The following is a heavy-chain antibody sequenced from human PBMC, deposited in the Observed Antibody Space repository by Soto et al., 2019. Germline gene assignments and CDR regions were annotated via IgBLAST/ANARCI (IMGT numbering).Heavy chain of an antibody. CDR2: ISYDGSNK. D-gene: IGHD6-13*01. J-gene: IGHJ6*02. Sequence: PGGSLRLSCAASGFTFSSYGMHWVRQAPGKGLEWVAVISYDGSNKYYADSVKGRFTISRDNSKNTLYLQMNSLRAEDTAVYYFAKVSPTQYSSPLRIDYGMDVWGQGTTVTVSS. CDR3: AKVSPTQYSSPLRIDYGMDV. CDR1: GFTFSSYG. V-gene: IGHV3-30*18.